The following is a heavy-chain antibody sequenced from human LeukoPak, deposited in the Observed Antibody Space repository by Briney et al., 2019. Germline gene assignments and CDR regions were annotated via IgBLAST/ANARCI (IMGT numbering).Heavy chain of an antibody. Sequence: GGSLRLSCAASGFTFSSYGMHWVRQAPGKGLEWVAVIWYDGSNKYYADSVKGRFTISRDSSKNTLYLQMNSLRAEDTAVYYCATLLADFWSGYPTMDVWGQGTTVTVSS. CDR1: GFTFSSYG. V-gene: IGHV3-33*01. CDR2: IWYDGSNK. CDR3: ATLLADFWSGYPTMDV. J-gene: IGHJ6*02. D-gene: IGHD3-3*01.